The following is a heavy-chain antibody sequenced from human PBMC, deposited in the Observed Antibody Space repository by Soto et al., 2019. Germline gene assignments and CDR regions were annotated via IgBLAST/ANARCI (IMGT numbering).Heavy chain of an antibody. V-gene: IGHV4-59*01. Sequence: SETLSLTCTVSGGSISSYYWSWIRQRPGKGLEWIGYIYYSGSTNYYPSLKGRVTISVETSKNQFSLKLSSVTAADTAVNYCAREWEGLAAAGTRWGVNWFDPWGQGTLVTVSS. CDR3: AREWEGLAAAGTRWGVNWFDP. CDR1: GGSISSYY. J-gene: IGHJ5*02. CDR2: IYYSGST. D-gene: IGHD6-13*01.